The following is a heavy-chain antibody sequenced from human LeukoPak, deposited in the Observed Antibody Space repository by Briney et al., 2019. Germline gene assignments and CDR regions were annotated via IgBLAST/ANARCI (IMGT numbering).Heavy chain of an antibody. CDR3: ARRRGKAIITEIDY. J-gene: IGHJ4*02. D-gene: IGHD4-23*01. CDR2: ISSSSSI. V-gene: IGHV3-69-1*01. Sequence: PGGSLRLSCAASGFTFSDYYMSWIRQAPGKGLEWVSYISSSSSIYYADSVKGRFTISRDNAKNSLYLQMNSLRAEDTAVYYCARRRGKAIITEIDYWGQGTLVTVSS. CDR1: GFTFSDYY.